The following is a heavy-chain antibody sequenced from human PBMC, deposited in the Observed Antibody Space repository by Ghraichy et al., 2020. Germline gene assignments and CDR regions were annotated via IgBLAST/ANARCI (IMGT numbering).Heavy chain of an antibody. CDR2: ILYSGIT. CDR3: PRVSDWLSHYYFDY. Sequence: SETLSLTCTVSGGSISSYYWSWIRQPPGKGLEWIGYILYSGITNYNPSLKSRVTISVDTSKNQFSLKLSSVTAADTAVYYCPRVSDWLSHYYFDYWGQGTLVTVSS. D-gene: IGHD3/OR15-3a*01. V-gene: IGHV4-59*01. J-gene: IGHJ4*02. CDR1: GGSISSYY.